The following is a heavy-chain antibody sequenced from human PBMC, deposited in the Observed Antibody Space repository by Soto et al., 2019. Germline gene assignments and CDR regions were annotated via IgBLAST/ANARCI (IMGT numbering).Heavy chain of an antibody. J-gene: IGHJ5*01. CDR3: AKGRLAVGSDWFDS. Sequence: GGSLRLSCAASGFTFYSHAMIWVRQAPGKGLEWVSAIDSDCGDTYYADFVKGRFTMSRDNSKNTLYLQMRSLTAEDTALYFCAKGRLAVGSDWFDSWGPGTLVTVSS. D-gene: IGHD1-26*01. CDR1: GFTFYSHA. V-gene: IGHV3-23*05. CDR2: IDSDCGDT.